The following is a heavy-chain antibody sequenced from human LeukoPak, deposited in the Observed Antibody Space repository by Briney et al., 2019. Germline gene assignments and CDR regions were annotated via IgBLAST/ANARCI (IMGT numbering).Heavy chain of an antibody. CDR1: GGSIGSYY. J-gene: IGHJ3*02. D-gene: IGHD3-22*01. V-gene: IGHV4-59*01. CDR2: IYNSGNS. Sequence: SETLSLTCTVSGGSIGSYYWSWIRQPPGKGLEWIGYIYNSGNSNYNPSLKSRVTISVDASKNQFSLKLSSVTAADTAVYYCARSKDYYDSSGYYADAFDIWGQGTMVTVSS. CDR3: ARSKDYYDSSGYYADAFDI.